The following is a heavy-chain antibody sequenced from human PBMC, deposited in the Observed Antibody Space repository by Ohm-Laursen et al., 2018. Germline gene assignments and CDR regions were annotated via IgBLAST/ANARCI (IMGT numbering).Heavy chain of an antibody. D-gene: IGHD6-13*01. CDR2: ISYDGSNK. CDR3: ARGGRIAAAGGDY. CDR1: GFTFSSYG. V-gene: IGHV3-30*03. J-gene: IGHJ4*02. Sequence: SLRLSCTATGFTFSSYGMHWVRQAPGKGLEWVAVISYDGSNKYYADSVKGRFTISRDNSKNTLYLQMSSLRSEDTAVYYCARGGRIAAAGGDYWGQGTLVTVSS.